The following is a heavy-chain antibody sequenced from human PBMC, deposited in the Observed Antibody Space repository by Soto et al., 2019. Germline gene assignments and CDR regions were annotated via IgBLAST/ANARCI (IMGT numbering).Heavy chain of an antibody. CDR2: ISGSDGKT. CDR3: ARLSYLDY. V-gene: IGHV3-23*01. Sequence: GGSLRLSCAASGFSFGSYALSWVRQAPGKGLEWVSTISGSDGKTFYADSVKGRFSISRDTSQNTLYLQMNSLRADDTAMYYCARLSYLDYWGQGTRVTVSS. CDR1: GFSFGSYA. J-gene: IGHJ4*02.